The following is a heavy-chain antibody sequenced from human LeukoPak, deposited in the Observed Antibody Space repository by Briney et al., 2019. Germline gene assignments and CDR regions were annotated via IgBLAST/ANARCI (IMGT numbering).Heavy chain of an antibody. V-gene: IGHV4-61*02. Sequence: PSQTLSLTCTVSGGSISSGSYYWSWIRQPAGKGLEWIGRIYTSGSTNYNPSLKSRVTISVDTSKNQFSLKLSSVTAADTAVYYCARDRFSNDYGDLFDYWGQGTLVTVSS. CDR2: IYTSGST. J-gene: IGHJ4*02. CDR1: GGSISSGSYY. D-gene: IGHD4-17*01. CDR3: ARDRFSNDYGDLFDY.